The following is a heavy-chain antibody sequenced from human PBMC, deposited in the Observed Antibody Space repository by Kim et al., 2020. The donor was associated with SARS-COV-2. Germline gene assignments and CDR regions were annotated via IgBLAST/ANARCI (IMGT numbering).Heavy chain of an antibody. D-gene: IGHD2-15*01. J-gene: IGHJ4*02. CDR1: GGSISSYY. Sequence: SETLSLTCTVSGGSISSYYWSWIRQPPGKGLEWIGYIYYSGSTNYNPSLKSRVTISVDTSKNQFSLKLSSVTAADTAVYYCARSPQHCSGGSCYSDYWGQGTLVTVSS. V-gene: IGHV4-59*01. CDR2: IYYSGST. CDR3: ARSPQHCSGGSCYSDY.